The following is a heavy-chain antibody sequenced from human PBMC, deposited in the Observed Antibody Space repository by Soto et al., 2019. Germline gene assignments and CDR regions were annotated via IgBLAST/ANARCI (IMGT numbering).Heavy chain of an antibody. CDR1: GYSVSSSDYY. D-gene: IGHD2-15*01. J-gene: IGHJ6*02. V-gene: IGHV4-39*01. CDR2: MFYSGLT. CDR3: APLSVSLSGPYGIHV. Sequence: SETLSLTCSVSGYSVSSSDYYWAWIRQPPGKGLEWIGSMFYSGLTYYNPPLKSRVTLSVDTSKNQFSVRLNSVTAADTAVYYCAPLSVSLSGPYGIHVWGQGTTVTVSS.